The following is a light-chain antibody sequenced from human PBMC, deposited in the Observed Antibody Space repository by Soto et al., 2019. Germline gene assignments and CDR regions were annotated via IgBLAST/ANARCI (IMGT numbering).Light chain of an antibody. J-gene: IGLJ1*01. CDR1: SSDVGGYNY. Sequence: QSVLAQPPSASGSPGQSVTISCTGTSSDVGGYNYVSWYQQHPGKAPKLMIYEVSKRPSGVPDRFSGSKSGNTASLTVSGLQAEDEADYYCSSYAGSNNSVFATGIKVTV. CDR2: EVS. V-gene: IGLV2-8*01. CDR3: SSYAGSNNSV.